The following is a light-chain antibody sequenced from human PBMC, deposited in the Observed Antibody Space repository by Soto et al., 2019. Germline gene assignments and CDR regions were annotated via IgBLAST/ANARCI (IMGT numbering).Light chain of an antibody. CDR2: AAS. V-gene: IGKV3-20*01. J-gene: IGKJ1*01. Sequence: EIVLTQSPVTLSLSPGERATLSCRPSQSVTSSFLAWYQQKPGQAPRLLIYAASSRATGIPDRFSGSGSGTDFTLTISRLEPEDFAVYYCQQYGSSPGTFGQGTKVDIK. CDR1: QSVTSSF. CDR3: QQYGSSPGT.